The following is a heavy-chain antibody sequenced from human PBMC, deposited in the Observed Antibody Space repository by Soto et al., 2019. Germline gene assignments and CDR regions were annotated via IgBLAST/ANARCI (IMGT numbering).Heavy chain of an antibody. D-gene: IGHD5-18*01. CDR1: GFTFSSYA. CDR2: ISYDGSKK. CDR3: ARDPLWGTVMVPWYFDL. J-gene: IGHJ2*01. Sequence: QVQLVESGGGVVQPGRSMRLSCAASGFTFSSYAMHWVRQAPGTGLDWVAVISYDGSKKYYADSVKGRFTISRDNSKNTLYMQMNSLRAEDTAVYYCARDPLWGTVMVPWYFDLWGRGTLVTVSS. V-gene: IGHV3-30-3*01.